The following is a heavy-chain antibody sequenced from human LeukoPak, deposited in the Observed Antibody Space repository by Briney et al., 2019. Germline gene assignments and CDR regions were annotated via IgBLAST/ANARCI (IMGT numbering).Heavy chain of an antibody. J-gene: IGHJ4*01. Sequence: ASVKVSCKASGYTFTSYDINWVRQATGQGLEWMGWMNPNSGNTGYAQKFQGRVTLTRNTSISTAYMELGSLRSEDTAVYYCARGGAYYDIFTGYYMPRVIDYWGDGTLVTVSP. D-gene: IGHD3-9*01. CDR3: ARGGAYYDIFTGYYMPRVIDY. CDR1: GYTFTSYD. V-gene: IGHV1-8*01. CDR2: MNPNSGNT.